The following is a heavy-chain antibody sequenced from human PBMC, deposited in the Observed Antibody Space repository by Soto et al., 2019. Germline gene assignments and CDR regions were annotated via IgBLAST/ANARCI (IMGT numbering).Heavy chain of an antibody. CDR2: ISANNGDT. CDR1: GYTFTGYY. Sequence: VASVKVSCKASGYTFTGYYMHWVRQAPGQGLEWMGWISANNGDTNYAQKLQGRVTMTRDTSTSTAYMELRSLRSDDTAVYYCARGGRYCSGGSCPKWWFDPWGQGTLVTVSS. D-gene: IGHD2-15*01. J-gene: IGHJ5*02. CDR3: ARGGRYCSGGSCPKWWFDP. V-gene: IGHV1-18*04.